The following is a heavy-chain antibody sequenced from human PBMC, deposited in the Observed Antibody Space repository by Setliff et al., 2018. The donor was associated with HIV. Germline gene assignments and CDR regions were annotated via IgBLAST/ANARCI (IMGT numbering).Heavy chain of an antibody. D-gene: IGHD1-26*01. Sequence: GGSLRLSCAASGFTFSSYWMSWVRQAPGKGLEWVANINEDGSDKFYVDSIKGRFTVSRDNAKNSLYLQMSSLRAEDTAVYYCVRDYVRPGTVGTTSPLDNWGQGTLVTVSS. CDR3: VRDYVRPGTVGTTSPLDN. CDR1: GFTFSSYW. V-gene: IGHV3-7*03. J-gene: IGHJ1*01. CDR2: INEDGSDK.